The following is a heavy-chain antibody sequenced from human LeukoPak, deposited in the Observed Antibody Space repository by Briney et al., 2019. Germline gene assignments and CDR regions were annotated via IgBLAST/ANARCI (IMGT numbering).Heavy chain of an antibody. CDR1: GGSFSGYY. J-gene: IGHJ4*02. CDR3: ARDGGTVTRFDY. CDR2: IYHSGST. D-gene: IGHD4-17*01. Sequence: SETLSLTCAVYGGSFSGYYWSWIRQPPGKGLEWIGEIYHSGSTNYNPSLKSRVTISADKSKNQFSLKLSSVTAADTAVYYCARDGGTVTRFDYWGQGTLVTVSS. V-gene: IGHV4-34*01.